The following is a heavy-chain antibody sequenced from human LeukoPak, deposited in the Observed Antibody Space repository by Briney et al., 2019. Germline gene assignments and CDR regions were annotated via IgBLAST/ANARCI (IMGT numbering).Heavy chain of an antibody. D-gene: IGHD1-26*01. J-gene: IGHJ6*03. Sequence: ASVKVSCKVSGYTLTELSMHWVRQAPGKGLEWMGGFDPEDGEAIYAHKFQGRVTMTRDTSISTAYMELSRLRSDDTAVYYCARDPEVGSAYYYYYYMDVWGKGTTVTVSS. V-gene: IGHV1-24*01. CDR3: ARDPEVGSAYYYYYYMDV. CDR1: GYTLTELS. CDR2: FDPEDGEA.